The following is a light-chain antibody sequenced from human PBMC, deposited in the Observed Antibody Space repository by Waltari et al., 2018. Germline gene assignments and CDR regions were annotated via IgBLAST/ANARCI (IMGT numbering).Light chain of an antibody. CDR2: WAS. Sequence: DIVMTQSPDSLAVSLGERVTINCKSSQSVLYSSNNKNYLAWYQLKPGQPPKLLIYWASTRESGVPDRFSGSGSGTDFTLTISSLQAEDVAVYYCQQYYSTPTFGQGTKVEIK. CDR1: QSVLYSSNNKNY. J-gene: IGKJ1*01. V-gene: IGKV4-1*01. CDR3: QQYYSTPT.